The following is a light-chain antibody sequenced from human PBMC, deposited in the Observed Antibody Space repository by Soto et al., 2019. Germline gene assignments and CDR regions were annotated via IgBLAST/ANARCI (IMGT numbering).Light chain of an antibody. CDR3: QLRSNWPA. CDR1: QSVSSK. Sequence: EIVLTQSPATMSLSPGERATLSCRTSQSVSSKLAWYQQKPGQAPRLLIVDASQRATGIAARFSGSGSGTDFTLTIGSLEPEDYALYFCQLRSNWPAFGRGTRWIS. V-gene: IGKV3-11*01. J-gene: IGKJ4*01. CDR2: DAS.